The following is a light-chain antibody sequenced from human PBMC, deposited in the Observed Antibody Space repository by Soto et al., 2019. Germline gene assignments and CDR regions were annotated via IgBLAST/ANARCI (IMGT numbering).Light chain of an antibody. CDR2: EDS. CDR3: YSYAGRSIYV. Sequence: QSALTQPASVSGSPGQSITMSCTGTTSDVGSYSLLSWYQQHPGKAPKLMIYEDSKRPSGVSNRFSGSKSGNTASLTIAGLQDEAQADYYWYSYAGRSIYVFGTGTKVTVL. J-gene: IGLJ1*01. V-gene: IGLV2-23*01. CDR1: TSDVGSYSL.